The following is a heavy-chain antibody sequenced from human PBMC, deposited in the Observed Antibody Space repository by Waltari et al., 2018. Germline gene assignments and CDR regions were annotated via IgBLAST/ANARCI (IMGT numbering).Heavy chain of an antibody. CDR3: ARHPATTIMLWYFDL. CDR1: GGSISSSSYY. V-gene: IGHV4-39*01. CDR2: IYYSGST. Sequence: QLQLQESGPGLVKPSETLSLPCTVSGGSISSSSYYWGWIRAPPGKGLEWIGSIYYSGSTYYTPTRKRLVTISVDTSMIQFTLKQSSVTAADTAVYYCARHPATTIMLWYFDLWGRGTLVTVSS. J-gene: IGHJ2*01. D-gene: IGHD1-1*01.